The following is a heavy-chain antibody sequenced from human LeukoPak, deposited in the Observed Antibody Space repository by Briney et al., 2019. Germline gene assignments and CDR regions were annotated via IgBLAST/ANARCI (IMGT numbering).Heavy chain of an antibody. CDR1: GFIFNNYG. V-gene: IGHV3-30*03. CDR2: ISYDTSNK. J-gene: IGHJ6*03. CDR3: ARGEFGDYYYFYMDV. D-gene: IGHD2/OR15-2a*01. Sequence: TGGSLRLSCEASGFIFNNYGMHWVRQAPGKGLEWVAVISYDTSNKDYADSVKGRFTISRDDAKNSLFLQMNSLRAEDTATYYCARGEFGDYYYFYMDVWGKGTTATVSS.